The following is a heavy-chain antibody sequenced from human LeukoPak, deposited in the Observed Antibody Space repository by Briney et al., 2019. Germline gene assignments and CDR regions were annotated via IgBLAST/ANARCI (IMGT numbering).Heavy chain of an antibody. CDR3: VKALYYDSSGYVMDTDY. V-gene: IGHV3-30*14. Sequence: PGGSLRLSCAASGFTFSSYAIHWVRQAPGKGLEWVAVVSYDGSNKYYADSVKGRFTISRDNSKNTLYLQMSSLRAEDTAVYYCVKALYYDSSGYVMDTDYWGQGTLVTVSS. CDR2: VSYDGSNK. CDR1: GFTFSSYA. J-gene: IGHJ4*02. D-gene: IGHD3-22*01.